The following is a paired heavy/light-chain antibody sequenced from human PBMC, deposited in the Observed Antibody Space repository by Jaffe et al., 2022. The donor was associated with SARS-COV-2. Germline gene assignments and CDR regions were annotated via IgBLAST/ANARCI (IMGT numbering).Light chain of an antibody. J-gene: IGKJ1*01. CDR1: ESLLHRSNNKNY. V-gene: IGKV4-1*01. CDR2: WAS. CDR3: QQYYSTPWT. Sequence: DIVMAQSPDSLAVSLGERATINCKSSESLLHRSNNKNYLAWYQQKPGQPPKLLIYWASTRESGVPDRFSGSGSGTDFTLTISSLQAEDVAVYYCQQYYSTPWTFGQGTKVEIK.
Heavy chain of an antibody. CDR3: AKGKGGDTSDYWDRYYYYGLDV. D-gene: IGHD3-22*01. V-gene: IGHV4-59*01. CDR2: IYYSGST. CDR1: GGSITNYY. J-gene: IGHJ6*02. Sequence: QVQLQESGPGLVKPSETLSLTCTVSGGSITNYYWSWIRQSPGKGLEWIGYIYYSGSTNYNPSLKSRVTISLDTFKNQFSLKLTSVTAADTAVYYCAKGKGGDTSDYWDRYYYYGLDVWGHGTTVTVSS.